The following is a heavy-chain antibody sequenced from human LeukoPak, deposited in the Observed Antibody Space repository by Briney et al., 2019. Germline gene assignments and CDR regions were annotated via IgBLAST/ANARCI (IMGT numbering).Heavy chain of an antibody. CDR2: IYYSGST. CDR1: GGSVNSGDSF. D-gene: IGHD6-19*01. CDR3: ARKLGIAVGDYYYYGLDV. Sequence: SDTLSLTCTVSGGSVNSGDSFWSWIRQPPGKGLEWIENIYYSGSTNYNPSLQSRVTVSIDTSKNQFSLKVRSVTPADTAVYYCARKLGIAVGDYYYYGLDVWGQGTTVTVSS. J-gene: IGHJ6*02. V-gene: IGHV4-61*08.